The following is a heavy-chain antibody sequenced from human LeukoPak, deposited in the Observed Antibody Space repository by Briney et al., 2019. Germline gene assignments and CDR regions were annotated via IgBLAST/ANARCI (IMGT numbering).Heavy chain of an antibody. Sequence: GGSLRLSCAASGFTFSSYWMHWVRQDPGKGLVWVSRINSDGSSTSYADSVKGRFTISRDNAKNTLYLQMNSLRAEDTAVYYCARDDAYDYVWGSYRYTQYGMDVWGQGTTVTVSS. J-gene: IGHJ6*02. D-gene: IGHD3-16*02. CDR1: GFTFSSYW. CDR3: ARDDAYDYVWGSYRYTQYGMDV. CDR2: INSDGSST. V-gene: IGHV3-74*01.